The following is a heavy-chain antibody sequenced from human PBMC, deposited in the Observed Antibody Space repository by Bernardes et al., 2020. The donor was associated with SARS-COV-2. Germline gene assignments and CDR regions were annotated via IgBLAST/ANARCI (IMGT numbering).Heavy chain of an antibody. J-gene: IGHJ6*03. D-gene: IGHD2-2*01. CDR2: INPNSGGT. Sequence: ASVKVSCKASGYTFTGYYMHWVRQAPGQGLEWMGWINPNSGGTNYAQKFQGRVTMTRDTSISTAYMELSRLRSDDTAVYYCARDIVVVPAATTLRYYYYYYMDVWGKGTTVTVSS. CDR1: GYTFTGYY. V-gene: IGHV1-2*02. CDR3: ARDIVVVPAATTLRYYYYYYMDV.